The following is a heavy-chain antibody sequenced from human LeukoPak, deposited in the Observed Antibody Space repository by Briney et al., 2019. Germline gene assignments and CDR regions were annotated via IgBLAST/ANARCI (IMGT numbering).Heavy chain of an antibody. V-gene: IGHV3-23*01. CDR3: AKDLIGWSFDY. J-gene: IGHJ4*02. D-gene: IGHD2-15*01. CDR2: ISGSGGST. CDR1: GFTFSSYG. Sequence: GGTLRLSCAASGFTFSSYGMSWVRHAPGKGLGWVSAISGSGGSTYYADSVKGRFTISRDNSKNTLYLQMNSLRAEDTAVYYCAKDLIGWSFDYWGQGTLVTVSS.